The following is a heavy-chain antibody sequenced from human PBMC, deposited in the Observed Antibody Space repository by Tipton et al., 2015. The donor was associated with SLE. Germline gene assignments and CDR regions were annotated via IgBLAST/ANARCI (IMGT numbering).Heavy chain of an antibody. CDR1: GFTFDDYA. J-gene: IGHJ4*02. D-gene: IGHD2-15*01. CDR2: ISWDGGST. V-gene: IGHV3-43D*04. Sequence: SLRLSCAASGFTFDDYAMHWVRQAPGKGLEWVSLISWDGGSTYYADSVKGRFTISRDNSKNSLYLQMNSLRAEDTALYYCAKDFGSGSWGPNRWGFDYWGQGTLVTVSS. CDR3: AKDFGSGSWGPNRWGFDY.